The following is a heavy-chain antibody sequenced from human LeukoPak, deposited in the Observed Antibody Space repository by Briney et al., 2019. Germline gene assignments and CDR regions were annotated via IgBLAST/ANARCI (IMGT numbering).Heavy chain of an antibody. Sequence: SQTLSLTXTVSGGSISSGDYYWSWIRQPAGKGLEWIGRIYTSGSTNYNPSLKSRVTISVDTSKNQFSLKLSSVTAADTAVYYCAREAGYYYDSSGRRSDYWGQGTLVTVSS. CDR1: GGSISSGDYY. CDR2: IYTSGST. V-gene: IGHV4-61*02. D-gene: IGHD3-22*01. J-gene: IGHJ4*02. CDR3: AREAGYYYDSSGRRSDY.